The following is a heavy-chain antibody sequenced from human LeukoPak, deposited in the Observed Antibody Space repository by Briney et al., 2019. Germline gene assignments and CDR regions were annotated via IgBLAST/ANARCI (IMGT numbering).Heavy chain of an antibody. CDR1: GGSFSGYY. D-gene: IGHD3-10*01. Sequence: PSETLSLTCAVYGGSFSGYYWSWIRQPPGKGLEWVSVIYSGGSTYYADSVKGRFTISRDNSKNTLYLQMNSLRAEDTAVYYCARDYGSGSFDWGQGTLVTVSS. CDR3: ARDYGSGSFD. V-gene: IGHV3-66*01. J-gene: IGHJ4*02. CDR2: IYSGGST.